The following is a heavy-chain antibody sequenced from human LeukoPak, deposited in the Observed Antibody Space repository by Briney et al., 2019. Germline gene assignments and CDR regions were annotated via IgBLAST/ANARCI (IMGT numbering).Heavy chain of an antibody. Sequence: GGSLRLSCAASGFTFSSYGMHWVRQAPGKGLEWVAVMSYDGSNKYYADSVKGRFTISRDNSKNTLYLQMNSLRAEDTAVYYCAKDPRYGDYFGSPSRGSNWFDPWGQGTLVTVSS. J-gene: IGHJ5*02. CDR2: MSYDGSNK. CDR1: GFTFSSYG. V-gene: IGHV3-30*18. CDR3: AKDPRYGDYFGSPSRGSNWFDP. D-gene: IGHD4-17*01.